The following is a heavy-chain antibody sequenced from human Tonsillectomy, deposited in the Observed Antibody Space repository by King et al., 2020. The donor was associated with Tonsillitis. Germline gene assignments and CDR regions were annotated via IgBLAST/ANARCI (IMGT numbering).Heavy chain of an antibody. CDR2: YSGSGGST. J-gene: IGHJ4*02. V-gene: IGHV3-23*04. CDR3: AKLRGSLKEKYYFDY. Sequence: VQLVESGGGLVQPGGSLRLSCAASGFTFSNYAMSWVRQAPGKGLEWVSYSGSGGSTYYTDSVKGRFTISRDNSKNTLYLQMNSLRAEDTAEYYCAKLRGSLKEKYYFDYWGQGTLVTVSS. CDR1: GFTFSNYA. D-gene: IGHD1-26*01.